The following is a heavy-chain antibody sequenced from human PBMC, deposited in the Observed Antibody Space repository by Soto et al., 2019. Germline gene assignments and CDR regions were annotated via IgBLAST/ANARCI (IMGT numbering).Heavy chain of an antibody. Sequence: GGSLRLSCAASGFTLSNYGMHWVRQAPGKGLEWVAVMSSDGSDKYHTDSVKGRFTISRDDSKNTLYLQMNSLRAEDTAVYYCAKDYESTNYAMDVWGQGTTVTVSS. CDR3: AKDYESTNYAMDV. V-gene: IGHV3-30*18. J-gene: IGHJ6*02. CDR2: MSSDGSDK. D-gene: IGHD3-16*01. CDR1: GFTLSNYG.